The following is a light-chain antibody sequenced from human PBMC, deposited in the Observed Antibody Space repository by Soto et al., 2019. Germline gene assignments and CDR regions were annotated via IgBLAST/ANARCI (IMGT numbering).Light chain of an antibody. J-gene: IGLJ1*01. CDR3: SSYTSSSTLHV. CDR1: SRDVGGYNY. V-gene: IGLV2-14*01. Sequence: QSALTQPASVSGSAGQSITISCTGTSRDVGGYNYVSWYQQYPGKAPKLLIYDVSNRPSGVSNRFSGSKSGNTASLTISGLQAEDEADYYCSSYTSSSTLHVFGTGTKLTVL. CDR2: DVS.